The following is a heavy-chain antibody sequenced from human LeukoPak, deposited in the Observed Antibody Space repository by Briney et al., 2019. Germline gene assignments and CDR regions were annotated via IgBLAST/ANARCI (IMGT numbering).Heavy chain of an antibody. V-gene: IGHV4-34*01. Sequence: SETLSLTCGVYGGSFTAYYWTWIRQSPGKGLEWIGEISHSGSTDYNPSLGSRVTISQDTSRNQFSLKVTSLTAADTAVYFCARGATEAGYRRPLKSHFDSWGQGTLVTVSP. J-gene: IGHJ4*02. CDR2: ISHSGST. D-gene: IGHD6-19*01. CDR3: ARGATEAGYRRPLKSHFDS. CDR1: GGSFTAYY.